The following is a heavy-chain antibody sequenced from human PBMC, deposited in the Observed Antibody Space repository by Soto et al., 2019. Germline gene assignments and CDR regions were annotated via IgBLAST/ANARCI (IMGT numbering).Heavy chain of an antibody. J-gene: IGHJ4*02. Sequence: SETLSLTCAVSGVSISSHDWWTWVRQPPGKGLEWIGESHQSGNTNYNSSLESRVTISLDKSKNQFSLNLSFVTAADTAVYYCATMGTPATGLYFFDYWGQGSLVTVSS. CDR2: SHQSGNT. V-gene: IGHV4-4*02. CDR1: GVSISSHDW. CDR3: ATMGTPATGLYFFDY. D-gene: IGHD2-15*01.